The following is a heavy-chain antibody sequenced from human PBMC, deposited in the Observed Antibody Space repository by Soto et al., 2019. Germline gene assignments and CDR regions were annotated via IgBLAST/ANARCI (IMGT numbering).Heavy chain of an antibody. Sequence: ITLKESGPTLVNPTQTLTLTCTFSGFSLTTGGVGVGWIRQPPGKAPEWLALIYGDDDKRFKPSLKNRLSITRDNSRNEVVLKMTNMDPVDTATFFCAHKHAATWLFDYWGQGILVTVSS. D-gene: IGHD2-2*01. J-gene: IGHJ4*02. CDR1: GFSLTTGGVG. CDR3: AHKHAATWLFDY. V-gene: IGHV2-5*02. CDR2: IYGDDDK.